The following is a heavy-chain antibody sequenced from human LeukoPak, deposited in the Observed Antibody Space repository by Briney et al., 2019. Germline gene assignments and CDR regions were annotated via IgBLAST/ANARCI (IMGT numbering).Heavy chain of an antibody. J-gene: IGHJ5*02. CDR2: IYYSGGT. CDR3: ARASRVAARPSNNWFDP. Sequence: SETLSLTCTVSGGSIRSGGYYWSWIRQHPGKGLEWIGYIYYSGGTYYNPSLKSRVTISVDTSKNPFSLKLSSVTAADTAVYYCARASRVAARPSNNWFDPWGQGTLVTVSS. V-gene: IGHV4-31*03. D-gene: IGHD6-6*01. CDR1: GGSIRSGGYY.